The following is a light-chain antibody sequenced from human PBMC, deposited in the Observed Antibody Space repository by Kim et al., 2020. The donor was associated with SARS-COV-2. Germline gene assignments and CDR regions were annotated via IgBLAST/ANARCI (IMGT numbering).Light chain of an antibody. CDR1: SSDVGGYNS. CDR3: SSHTTSSTYV. CDR2: DSS. J-gene: IGLJ1*01. Sequence: QSALTQPASVSGSPGQSITISCTVTSSDVGGYNSVSWYQQHPGKAPKLMIYDSSGRASGVSNRFSGSQSGNTASLTISGLRAEDEADHYCSSHTTSSTYVFGSGTKVTVL. V-gene: IGLV2-14*03.